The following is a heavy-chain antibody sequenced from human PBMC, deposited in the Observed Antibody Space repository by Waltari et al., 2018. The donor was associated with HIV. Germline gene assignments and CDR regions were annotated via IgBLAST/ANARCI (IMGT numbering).Heavy chain of an antibody. Sequence: QVQLVQSGAEVKKPGSSVKVSCKASGGTFNKHAITWGRQAPGQGLEWMGGIIPVFGTTNYAQKFQGRLTIIADESTGTGYMELSSLRSEDTAVYYCARMATVVDWYFDLWGRGTLVTVSS. CDR2: IIPVFGTT. D-gene: IGHD2-15*01. CDR1: GGTFNKHA. V-gene: IGHV1-69*01. CDR3: ARMATVVDWYFDL. J-gene: IGHJ2*01.